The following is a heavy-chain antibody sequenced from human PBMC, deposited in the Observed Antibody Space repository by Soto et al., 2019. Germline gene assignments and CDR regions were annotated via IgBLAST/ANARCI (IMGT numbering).Heavy chain of an antibody. J-gene: IGHJ4*02. D-gene: IGHD6-19*01. CDR3: AKDVGSSGWYLDY. Sequence: QVQLVESGGGVVQPGRSLGLSCAASGFTFSSYGMHWVRQAPGKGLEWVAVISYDGSNKYYADSVKGRFTISRDNSKNTLYLQMNSLRAEDTAVYYCAKDVGSSGWYLDYWGQGTLVTVSS. CDR2: ISYDGSNK. CDR1: GFTFSSYG. V-gene: IGHV3-30*18.